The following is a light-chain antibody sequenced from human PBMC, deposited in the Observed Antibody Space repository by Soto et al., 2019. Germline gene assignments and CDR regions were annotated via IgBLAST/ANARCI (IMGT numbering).Light chain of an antibody. J-gene: IGKJ1*01. CDR1: QNISSSH. CDR3: HQFGNSPQT. V-gene: IGKV3-20*01. Sequence: EIVLTQSPGTLSLSPGERSTLACSASQNISSSHIARYRQKPGQAPRLLIYGPSSRATGIPDRFSGSGSGTDFTLSITGLEPEDFAVYYCHQFGNSPQTFGHGTKVDIK. CDR2: GPS.